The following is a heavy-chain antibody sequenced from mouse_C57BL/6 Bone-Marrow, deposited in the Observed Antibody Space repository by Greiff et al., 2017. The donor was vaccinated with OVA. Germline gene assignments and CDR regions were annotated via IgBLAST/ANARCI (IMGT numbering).Heavy chain of an antibody. Sequence: QVQLQQSGAELAKPGASVKLSCKASGYTFTSYWMHWVKQRPGQGLEWIGYINPSSGYTKYNQKFKDKATLTADKSYSTAYMQLSSLTYEDSAVYYCARVYGNPWWYFDVWGTGTTVTVSS. CDR2: INPSSGYT. CDR3: ARVYGNPWWYFDV. D-gene: IGHD2-1*01. CDR1: GYTFTSYW. V-gene: IGHV1-7*01. J-gene: IGHJ1*03.